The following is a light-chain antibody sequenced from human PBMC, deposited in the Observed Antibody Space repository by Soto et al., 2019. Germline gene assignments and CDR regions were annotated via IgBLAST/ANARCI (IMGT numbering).Light chain of an antibody. V-gene: IGKV3-11*01. CDR3: QQRSNWPPVYT. J-gene: IGKJ2*01. CDR1: QSVSSY. CDR2: DAS. Sequence: EIVLTQSPATLSLSPGERATLSCRASQSVSSYLAWYQQKPGQAPRRLIYDASNRATGIPARFSGSGSGTDFTLTISSLEPEDFAFYYCQQRSNWPPVYTFGQGTKLEIK.